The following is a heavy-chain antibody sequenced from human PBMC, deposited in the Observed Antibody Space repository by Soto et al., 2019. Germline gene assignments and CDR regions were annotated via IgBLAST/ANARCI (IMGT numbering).Heavy chain of an antibody. Sequence: EVQLLESGGGLVQPGGSLRLSCAASGFTFGSYAWSWVRQAPGKGLDWVSTIGGIGVTTFYADSVKGRFTISRDVSKNTVFLQMSSLRAEDTAVYYCAKSSRYCSGGGCFYYFDYWGQGTLVTVSS. V-gene: IGHV3-23*01. CDR1: GFTFGSYA. J-gene: IGHJ4*02. CDR3: AKSSRYCSGGGCFYYFDY. D-gene: IGHD2-15*01. CDR2: IGGIGVTT.